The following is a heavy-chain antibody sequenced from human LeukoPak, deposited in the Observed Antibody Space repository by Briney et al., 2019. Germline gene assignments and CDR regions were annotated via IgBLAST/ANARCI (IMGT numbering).Heavy chain of an antibody. J-gene: IGHJ4*02. CDR1: GYSISSGYY. D-gene: IGHD4-17*01. Sequence: PSETLSLTCAVSGYSISSGYYWGWIRQPPGKGLEWIGSIYHSGSTYYNPSLKSRVTISVVTSKNQFSLKLSSVTAADTAVYYCARGPDGDSDYWGQGTLVTVSS. V-gene: IGHV4-38-2*01. CDR3: ARGPDGDSDY. CDR2: IYHSGST.